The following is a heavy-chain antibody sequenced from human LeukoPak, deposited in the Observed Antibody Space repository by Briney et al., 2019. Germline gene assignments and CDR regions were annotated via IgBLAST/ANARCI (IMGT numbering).Heavy chain of an antibody. Sequence: GGSLRLSCAASGFDFSSNWMHWVRHAPGQGLVWVSRIKGDGISTNYADSVKGRFTISRDIAKNSLYLQMNSLRAEDTALYYCAKAGIYGDYASYFQHWGQGTLVTVSS. D-gene: IGHD4-17*01. CDR3: AKAGIYGDYASYFQH. CDR2: IKGDGIST. CDR1: GFDFSSNW. J-gene: IGHJ1*01. V-gene: IGHV3-74*01.